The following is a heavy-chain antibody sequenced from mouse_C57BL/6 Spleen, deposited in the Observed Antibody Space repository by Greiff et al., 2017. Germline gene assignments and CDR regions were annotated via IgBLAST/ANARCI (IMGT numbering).Heavy chain of an antibody. CDR3: ARRRGDSAMDY. CDR2: INPSTGGT. V-gene: IGHV1-42*01. Sequence: VQLQQSGPELVKPGASVKISCKASGYSFTGYYMNWVKQSPEKSLEWIGEINPSTGGTTYNQKFKAKATLTVDKSSSTAYMQLKSLTTEDSAVDYCARRRGDSAMDYWGQGTSVTVSS. J-gene: IGHJ4*01. CDR1: GYSFTGYY.